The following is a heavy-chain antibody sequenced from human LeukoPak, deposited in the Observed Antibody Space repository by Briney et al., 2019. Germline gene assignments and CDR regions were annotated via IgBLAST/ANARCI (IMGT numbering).Heavy chain of an antibody. Sequence: GGSLRLSCAASGFTFSSYGMSWVRQAPGKGLEWVSAISGSGGSAYYADSVKGRFTISRDNSKKSLYLQMDSLRAEDTAVYYCARGAWSENPFDYWGQGTLVTVSS. D-gene: IGHD1-14*01. J-gene: IGHJ4*02. CDR3: ARGAWSENPFDY. CDR2: ISGSGGSA. CDR1: GFTFSSYG. V-gene: IGHV3-23*01.